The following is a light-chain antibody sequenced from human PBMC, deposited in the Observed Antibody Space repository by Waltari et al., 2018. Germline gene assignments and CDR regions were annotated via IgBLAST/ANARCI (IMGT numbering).Light chain of an antibody. CDR3: KQSLQALWT. CDR2: LGS. Sequence: DIVVTQSPLSLPVTPGEPASISCRSSQSLLHRKGKNYLDWYLQKPGQSPQLLIYLGSNRASGVPDRFSGSGSGTDFTLRISRVEAEDVGVYYCKQSLQALWTFGPGTKLEI. CDR1: QSLLHRKGKNY. J-gene: IGKJ1*01. V-gene: IGKV2-28*01.